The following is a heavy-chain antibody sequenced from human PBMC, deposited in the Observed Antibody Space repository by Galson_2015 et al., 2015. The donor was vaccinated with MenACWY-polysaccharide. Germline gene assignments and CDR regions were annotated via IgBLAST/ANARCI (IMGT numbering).Heavy chain of an antibody. V-gene: IGHV1-2*02. CDR3: AREDTVVVPAAQIYYNWFDP. CDR2: INPNSGGT. D-gene: IGHD2-2*01. J-gene: IGHJ5*02. CDR1: GYTFTGYY. Sequence: SVKVSCKASGYTFTGYYMHWVRQAPGQGLEWMGWINPNSGGTNYAQKFQGRVTMTRDTSISTAYMELSRLRSDDTAVYYCAREDTVVVPAAQIYYNWFDPWGQGTLVTVSS.